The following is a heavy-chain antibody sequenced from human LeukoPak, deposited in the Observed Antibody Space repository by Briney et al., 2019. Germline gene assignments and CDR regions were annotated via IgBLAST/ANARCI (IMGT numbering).Heavy chain of an antibody. V-gene: IGHV3-23*01. D-gene: IGHD1-26*01. J-gene: IGHJ5*02. CDR1: GFTFSSYA. Sequence: GGSLRLSCAASGFTFSSYAMSWVRQAPGKGLEWVSAISGSGGSAYYADSVKGRFTISRDNSKNTLYLQMNSLRAEDTAVYYCAKDQWDNPRFDPWGQGTLVTVSS. CDR3: AKDQWDNPRFDP. CDR2: ISGSGGSA.